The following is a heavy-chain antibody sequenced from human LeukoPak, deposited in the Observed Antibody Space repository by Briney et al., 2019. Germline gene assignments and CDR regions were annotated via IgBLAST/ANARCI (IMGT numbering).Heavy chain of an antibody. CDR1: GVSISSYY. Sequence: SETLSLTCTVSGVSISSYYWSWIRQPPGKGLEWIGYIYYSGSTNYNPSLKSRVTISVDTSKNQFSLKLSSVTAADTAVYYCARDFGSTSRGFDPWGQGTLATVSS. CDR2: IYYSGST. D-gene: IGHD2-2*01. V-gene: IGHV4-59*12. CDR3: ARDFGSTSRGFDP. J-gene: IGHJ5*02.